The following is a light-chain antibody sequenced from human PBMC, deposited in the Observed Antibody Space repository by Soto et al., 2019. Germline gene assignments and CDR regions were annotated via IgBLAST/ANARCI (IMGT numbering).Light chain of an antibody. J-gene: IGKJ3*01. CDR2: DAS. V-gene: IGKV3-11*01. CDR3: QQRSNWPPLT. Sequence: EIVLTQSPATLSLSPGERATLSGRASQSVSSYLAWYQQKPGQAPRLLIYDASTRATGIPARFSGSGSGTDFTLTISSLEPEDFAVYYCQQRSNWPPLTFGPGTKVDIK. CDR1: QSVSSY.